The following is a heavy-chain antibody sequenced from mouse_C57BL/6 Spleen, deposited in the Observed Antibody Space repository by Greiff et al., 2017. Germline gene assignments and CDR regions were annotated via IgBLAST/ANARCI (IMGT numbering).Heavy chain of an antibody. V-gene: IGHV1-26*01. CDR1: GYTFTDYY. CDR3: ASPPYGSFDY. CDR2: INPNNGGT. D-gene: IGHD2-1*01. J-gene: IGHJ2*01. Sequence: VQLQQSGPELVKPGASVKISCKASGYTFTDYYMNWVKQSHGKSLEWIGDINPNNGGTSYNQKFKGKATLTVDKSSSTAYMELRSLTSEDSAVYYCASPPYGSFDYWGQGTTLTVSS.